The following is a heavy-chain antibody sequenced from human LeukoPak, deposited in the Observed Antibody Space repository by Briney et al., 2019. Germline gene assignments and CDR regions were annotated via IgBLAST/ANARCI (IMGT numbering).Heavy chain of an antibody. CDR3: ARGSRNDSSGSPGY. J-gene: IGHJ4*02. Sequence: GGSLRLSCAASGFTFSSYGMHWVRQAPGKGLEWVAVIWYDGSNKYYADSVKGRFTISRDNSKNTLYLQMNSLRAEDTAVYYCARGSRNDSSGSPGYWGQGTLVTVSS. D-gene: IGHD3-22*01. CDR2: IWYDGSNK. CDR1: GFTFSSYG. V-gene: IGHV3-33*01.